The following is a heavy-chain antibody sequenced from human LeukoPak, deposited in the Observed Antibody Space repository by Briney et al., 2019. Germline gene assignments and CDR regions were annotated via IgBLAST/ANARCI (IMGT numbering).Heavy chain of an antibody. J-gene: IGHJ4*02. V-gene: IGHV1-69*13. D-gene: IGHD3-9*01. Sequence: ASVTVSCKASGGTFSSYAISWVRQAPGQGLEWMGGIIPIFGTANYAQKFQGRVTITADESTSTAYMELSSLRSEDTAVYYCARDPPLRYFDPLDDYWGQGTLVTVSS. CDR2: IIPIFGTA. CDR3: ARDPPLRYFDPLDDY. CDR1: GGTFSSYA.